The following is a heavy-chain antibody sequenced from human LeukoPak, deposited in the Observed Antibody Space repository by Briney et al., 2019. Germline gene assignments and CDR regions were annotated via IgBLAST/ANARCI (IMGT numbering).Heavy chain of an antibody. D-gene: IGHD3-22*01. CDR2: ISGSGGST. CDR1: GFTFSSYA. J-gene: IGHJ3*02. CDR3: ARDQAYYYDSSEAFDI. Sequence: GGSLRLSCAASGFTFSSYAMSWVRQAPGKGLEWVSAISGSGGSTYYADSVKGRFTISRDNSKNTLYLQMNSLRAEDTAVYYCARDQAYYYDSSEAFDIWGQGTMVTVSS. V-gene: IGHV3-23*01.